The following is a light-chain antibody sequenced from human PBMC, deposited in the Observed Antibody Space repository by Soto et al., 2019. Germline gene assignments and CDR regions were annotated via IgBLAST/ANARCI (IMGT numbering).Light chain of an antibody. Sequence: QSALTQPASVSGSPGQSITISCTGTSSDVGTYEYVSWYQHHPGKAPKLMIYDVSNRPSGVCDRFSGSKSGNTASLTISGLQAEDEADYYCSSYASNGDVLFGGGTKLTVL. J-gene: IGLJ2*01. CDR2: DVS. V-gene: IGLV2-14*03. CDR1: SSDVGTYEY. CDR3: SSYASNGDVL.